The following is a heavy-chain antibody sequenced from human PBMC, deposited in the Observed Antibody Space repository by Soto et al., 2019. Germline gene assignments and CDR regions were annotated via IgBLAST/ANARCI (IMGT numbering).Heavy chain of an antibody. CDR1: GFTFSSYS. Sequence: LRLSCAASGFTFSSYSMNWVRQAPGKGLEWVSSISSSSSYIYYADSVKGRFTISRDNAKNSLYLQMNSLRAEDTAVYYCARDRAHYDILTGYYFWFDPWGQGTLVTVSS. CDR3: ARDRAHYDILTGYYFWFDP. CDR2: ISSSSSYI. J-gene: IGHJ5*02. V-gene: IGHV3-21*01. D-gene: IGHD3-9*01.